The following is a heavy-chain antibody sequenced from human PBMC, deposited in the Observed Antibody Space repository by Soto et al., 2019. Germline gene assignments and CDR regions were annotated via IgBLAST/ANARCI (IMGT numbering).Heavy chain of an antibody. CDR1: GGSFSCYY. CDR3: ARGNPPSYYYYGMDV. J-gene: IGHJ6*02. Sequence: SETLSLTCAVYGGSFSCYYWSWIRQPPGKGLEWIGEINHSGSTNYNPSLKSRVTISVDTSKNQFSLKLSSVTAADTAVYYCARGNPPSYYYYGMDVWGQGTTVTVSS. CDR2: INHSGST. V-gene: IGHV4-34*01.